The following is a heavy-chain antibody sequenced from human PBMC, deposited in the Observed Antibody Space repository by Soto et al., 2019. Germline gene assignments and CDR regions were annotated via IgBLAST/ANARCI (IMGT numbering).Heavy chain of an antibody. CDR3: AKGASGSYYSAFDY. J-gene: IGHJ4*02. D-gene: IGHD3-10*01. CDR1: GFTFNTYG. V-gene: IGHV3-23*01. CDR2: IFRSGATT. Sequence: GGSLRLSCAASGFTFNTYGMTWVRQTPGKGLEWVSCIFRSGATTYYADSVKGRFTTSRDNAKDTLYLQMNSLRAEDTAVYYCAKGASGSYYSAFDYWGQGTLVTVSS.